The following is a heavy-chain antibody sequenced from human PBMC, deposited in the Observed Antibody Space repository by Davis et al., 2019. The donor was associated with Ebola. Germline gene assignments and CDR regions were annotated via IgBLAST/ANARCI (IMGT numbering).Heavy chain of an antibody. V-gene: IGHV4-39*01. D-gene: IGHD1-1*01. CDR2: IYYSGRI. CDR3: ASFGDYNWIIDY. J-gene: IGHJ4*02. Sequence: PSETLSLTCAVSGGSISSSSYSWGWIRQPPGKGLEWIGSIYYSGRIYYNPSLKSRVTISVDTSKNQFSLKLSSVTAADTAVYYCASFGDYNWIIDYWGQGTLVTVSS. CDR1: GGSISSSSYS.